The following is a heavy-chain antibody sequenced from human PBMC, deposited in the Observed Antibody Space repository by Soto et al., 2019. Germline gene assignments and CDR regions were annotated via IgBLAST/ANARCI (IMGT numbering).Heavy chain of an antibody. CDR1: GYTFTSYA. Sequence: QVQLVQSGVEVKKPGASVKVSCKASGYTFTSYAISWVRQAPGQGLEWMGWISAYNGNTNYAQNLRGRVTMTTDASTRTAYMELRSLRYDDTAMYYCARDFTGWPPDGVDYWGQGTRVTVSS. V-gene: IGHV1-18*01. J-gene: IGHJ4*02. CDR3: ARDFTGWPPDGVDY. D-gene: IGHD3-16*01. CDR2: ISAYNGNT.